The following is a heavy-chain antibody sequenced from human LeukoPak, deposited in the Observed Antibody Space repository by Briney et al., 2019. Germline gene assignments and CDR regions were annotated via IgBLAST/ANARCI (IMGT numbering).Heavy chain of an antibody. CDR1: GDSISSYY. Sequence: SETLSLTCTVSGDSISSYYWSWIRQSPGKGLEWIGYIYYSGTTNYNPSLKSRVTISVDTSKNQFSLKLSSVTAADTAVYFCARVAAAGNYYFDYWGQGTLVTVSS. V-gene: IGHV4-59*12. CDR3: ARVAAAGNYYFDY. J-gene: IGHJ4*02. D-gene: IGHD6-13*01. CDR2: IYYSGTT.